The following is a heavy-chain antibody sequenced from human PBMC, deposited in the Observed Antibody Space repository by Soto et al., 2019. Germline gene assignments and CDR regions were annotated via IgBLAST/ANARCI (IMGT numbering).Heavy chain of an antibody. Sequence: QVQLVQSGAEVKKPGSSVKVSCKASGGTFSSYPISWVRQAPGQGLEWMGRIIPILDITDYAQRFQGRVTITADKSTSTAYMELSSLSSDDTAVYYCARPTSTGTTSGYYFDYWGQGTVVTVSP. CDR1: GGTFSSYP. J-gene: IGHJ4*02. D-gene: IGHD1-7*01. V-gene: IGHV1-69*02. CDR2: IIPILDIT. CDR3: ARPTSTGTTSGYYFDY.